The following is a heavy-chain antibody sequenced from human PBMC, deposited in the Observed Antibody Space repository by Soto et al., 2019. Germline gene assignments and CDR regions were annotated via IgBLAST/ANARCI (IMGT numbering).Heavy chain of an antibody. Sequence: PGGSVRLSCAASGFTFSSYWMSWVRQAPGKGLEWVANIKQDGSEKYYVDSVKGRFTISRDNAKNSLYLQMNSLRAEDTAVYYCARGFITIFGVAPIDYWGQGTLVTVSS. CDR3: ARGFITIFGVAPIDY. CDR1: GFTFSSYW. CDR2: IKQDGSEK. V-gene: IGHV3-7*01. D-gene: IGHD3-3*01. J-gene: IGHJ4*02.